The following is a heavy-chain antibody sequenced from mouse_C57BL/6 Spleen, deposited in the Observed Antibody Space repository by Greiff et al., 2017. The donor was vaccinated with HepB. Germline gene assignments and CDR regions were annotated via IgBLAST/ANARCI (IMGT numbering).Heavy chain of an antibody. CDR1: GFTFSDYG. Sequence: EVQVVESGGGLVKPGGSLKLSCAASGFTFSDYGMHWVRQAPEKGLEWVAYISSGSSTIYYADTVKGRFTISRDNAKNTLFLQMTSLRSEDTAMYYCARAPDYYGSSYDYWGQGTTLTVSS. J-gene: IGHJ2*01. CDR3: ARAPDYYGSSYDY. D-gene: IGHD1-1*01. CDR2: ISSGSSTI. V-gene: IGHV5-17*01.